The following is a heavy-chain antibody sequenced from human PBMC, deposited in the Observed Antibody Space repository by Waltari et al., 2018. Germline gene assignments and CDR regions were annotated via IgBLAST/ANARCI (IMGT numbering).Heavy chain of an antibody. D-gene: IGHD3-16*01. CDR2: LKQSGSER. CDR1: GFTFSSYW. V-gene: IGHV3-7*01. CDR3: ARGPFWGTHDY. Sequence: EVQLVESGGGLVQPGGSLRLSCAASGFTFSSYWMSWVRQAPGKGLEWVANLKQSGSERYYVGSVKGRFTISRDNAKNSLYLQMNSLRAEDTAVYYWARGPFWGTHDYWGQGTLVTVSS. J-gene: IGHJ4*02.